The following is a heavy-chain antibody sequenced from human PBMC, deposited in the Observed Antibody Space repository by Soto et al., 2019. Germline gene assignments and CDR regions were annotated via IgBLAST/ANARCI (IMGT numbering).Heavy chain of an antibody. CDR1: GDSFNGYF. J-gene: IGHJ5*02. Sequence: PSETLSLTCVVSGDSFNGYFLNWIRQSPGKGLEWIGEINHSGITIYNPSLESRVTISVDTSKNHFSLKLTSVTTADTAVYYWAITGTYSYFDPWGQGTLVTV. CDR2: INHSGIT. D-gene: IGHD5-18*01. V-gene: IGHV4-34*01. CDR3: AITGTYSYFDP.